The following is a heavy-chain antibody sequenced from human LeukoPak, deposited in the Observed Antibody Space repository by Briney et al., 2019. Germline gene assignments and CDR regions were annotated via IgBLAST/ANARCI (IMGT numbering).Heavy chain of an antibody. CDR2: IKEDGSEK. J-gene: IGHJ4*02. D-gene: IGHD6-13*01. CDR3: ASGRQLGY. CDR1: GFTFSNYW. Sequence: GGSLSLSCAASGFTFSNYWMSWVRQAPGKGLEWVANIKEDGSEKYYVDSVKGRFTISRDNTRNSLYLQMNSLRAEDTAVYYCASGRQLGYWGQGTLVTVSS. V-gene: IGHV3-7*01.